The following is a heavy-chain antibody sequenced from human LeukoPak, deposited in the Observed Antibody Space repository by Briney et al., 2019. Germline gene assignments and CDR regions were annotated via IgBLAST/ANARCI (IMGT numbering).Heavy chain of an antibody. J-gene: IGHJ6*02. D-gene: IGHD3-10*01. CDR3: ARNTNPRFRATYYYGMDV. CDR2: IYYSGRT. V-gene: IGHV4-39*01. Sequence: SETLSLTCTVSGGSIRSSSYYWGWIRQPPGKGLEWIGSIYYSGRTNYNPSLKSRVTISVDTSKNQFSLRVSSVTAADTAVYYCARNTNPRFRATYYYGMDVWGQGTTVTVSS. CDR1: GGSIRSSSYY.